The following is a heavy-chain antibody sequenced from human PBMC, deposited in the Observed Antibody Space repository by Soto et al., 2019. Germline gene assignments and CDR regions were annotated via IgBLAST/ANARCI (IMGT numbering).Heavy chain of an antibody. CDR3: ARRSIAVAGTDWFDP. V-gene: IGHV4-39*01. Sequence: SVTMSVTCTVAGGSISSSSYYWGRIRKPPGKGLEWIGSIYYSGSTYYNPSLKSRVTISVDTSKNQFSLKLSSVTAADTAVYYCARRSIAVAGTDWFDPWGQGTLVTVSS. J-gene: IGHJ5*02. CDR1: GGSISSSSYY. CDR2: IYYSGST. D-gene: IGHD6-19*01.